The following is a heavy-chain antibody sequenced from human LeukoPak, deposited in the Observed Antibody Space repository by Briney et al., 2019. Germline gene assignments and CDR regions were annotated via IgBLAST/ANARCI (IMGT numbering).Heavy chain of an antibody. CDR1: GGSISSYF. V-gene: IGHV4-59*01. D-gene: IGHD4-23*01. Sequence: SGTLSLTCTVSGGSISSYFWSWVRQPPGKGLEWVGYIYYSGSTNYNPSLTSRVTISVDTSKNQLSLKLSSVTAAHTAVYYCARASSFYGGLPSFDYLGQGTLVTVSS. J-gene: IGHJ4*02. CDR3: ARASSFYGGLPSFDY. CDR2: IYYSGST.